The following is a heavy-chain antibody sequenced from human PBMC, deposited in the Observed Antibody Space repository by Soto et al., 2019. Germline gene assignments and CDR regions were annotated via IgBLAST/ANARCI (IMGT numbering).Heavy chain of an antibody. CDR3: ARALRPTGSPGYWYFDR. CDR2: IYYSGNT. J-gene: IGHJ2*01. V-gene: IGHV4-31*03. CDR1: GVSISTGGRF. Sequence: QVQLQESGPGLVKPSQTLSLTCTVAGVSISTGGRFWSWVRQHPGKGLEWIGYIYYSGNTDYNPSLKSRLSISVDMSKNHFSLNLRSVTAADTAVYYCARALRPTGSPGYWYFDRWGRGTLVTVSS. D-gene: IGHD1-1*01.